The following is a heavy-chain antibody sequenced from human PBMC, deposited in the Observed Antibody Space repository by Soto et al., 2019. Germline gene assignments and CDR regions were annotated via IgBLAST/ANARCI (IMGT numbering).Heavy chain of an antibody. CDR2: TYYRSKWYN. CDR1: GDSVSSNSAA. Sequence: QTLSLTCAISGDSVSSNSAAWNWIRQSPSRGLEWLGRTYYRSKWYNDYAVSVKSRITINPDTSKNQFSLQLNSVTPEDTAVYYWARGGIAVAGTADYYGMDVWGQGTTVTVSS. CDR3: ARGGIAVAGTADYYGMDV. J-gene: IGHJ6*02. D-gene: IGHD6-19*01. V-gene: IGHV6-1*01.